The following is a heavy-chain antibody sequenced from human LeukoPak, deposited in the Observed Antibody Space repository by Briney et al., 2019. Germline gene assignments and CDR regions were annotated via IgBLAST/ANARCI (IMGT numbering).Heavy chain of an antibody. V-gene: IGHV3-48*03. CDR2: ISFSGNSI. CDR1: GFTFSNYE. D-gene: IGHD4-23*01. CDR3: AKDSGGNHYYYYYMDV. Sequence: GGSLRLSCAASGFTFSNYEMNWVRQAPGKGLEWVSFISFSGNSIYYADSVKGRFTISRDNSKNSLYLQMNSLRAEDTALYYCAKDSGGNHYYYYYMDVWGKGTTVTVSS. J-gene: IGHJ6*03.